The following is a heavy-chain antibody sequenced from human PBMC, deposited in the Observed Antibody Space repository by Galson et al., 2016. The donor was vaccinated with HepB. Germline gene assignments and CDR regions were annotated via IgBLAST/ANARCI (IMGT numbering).Heavy chain of an antibody. V-gene: IGHV1-69*13. J-gene: IGHJ6*03. CDR1: GGTFRRNA. Sequence: SVKVSCKASGGTFRRNAIHWVRQAPGQGLEWVGGITPMFGTGNYAQKFQGRVKITADESTRTVYMDLSSLRSEDTAVYYCARVPGGEDYMDVWGKGTTVTVSS. CDR2: ITPMFGTG. D-gene: IGHD2-21*01. CDR3: ARVPGGEDYMDV.